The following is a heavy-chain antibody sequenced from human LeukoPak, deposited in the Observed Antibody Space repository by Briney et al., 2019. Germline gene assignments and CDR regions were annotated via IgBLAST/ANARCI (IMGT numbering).Heavy chain of an antibody. D-gene: IGHD1-26*01. CDR1: GFTFSSYW. Sequence: GGSLRLSCAASGFTFSSYWMNWVRQAPGKGLEWVANIKQDGSEKYYVDSVKGRFTISRDNSKNTLYLQMNSLRAEDTAVYYCAKDEGRWELLYYFDYWGQGTLVTVSS. CDR2: IKQDGSEK. CDR3: AKDEGRWELLYYFDY. J-gene: IGHJ4*02. V-gene: IGHV3-7*03.